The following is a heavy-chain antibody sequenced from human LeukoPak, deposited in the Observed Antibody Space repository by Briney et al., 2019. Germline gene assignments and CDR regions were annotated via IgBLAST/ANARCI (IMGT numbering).Heavy chain of an antibody. Sequence: SVKVSCKASGGTFSSYAISWVRQAPGQGLEWMGGIIPIFGTTNYAQKFQGRVTITADESTSTAYMELSGLRSEDTAVYYCARGRELLYYFDYWGQGTLVTVSS. CDR1: GGTFSSYA. CDR2: IIPIFGTT. D-gene: IGHD1-26*01. V-gene: IGHV1-69*13. CDR3: ARGRELLYYFDY. J-gene: IGHJ4*02.